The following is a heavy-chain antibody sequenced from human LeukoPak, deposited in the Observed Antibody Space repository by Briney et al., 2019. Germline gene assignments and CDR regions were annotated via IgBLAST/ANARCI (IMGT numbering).Heavy chain of an antibody. J-gene: IGHJ4*02. CDR1: GVSISCSYYY. D-gene: IGHD1-26*01. CDR2: IYYSGST. CDR3: VKSGGYGLIDY. V-gene: IGHV4-39*01. Sequence: SEPLSLTCAVSGVSISCSYYYWGWIRPPPGKGLEWIGNIYYSGSTYYNAPLQSRVTISIDTSKNQFSLRLNSVTAADTAMYFCVKSGGYGLIDYWGQGTLVTVSS.